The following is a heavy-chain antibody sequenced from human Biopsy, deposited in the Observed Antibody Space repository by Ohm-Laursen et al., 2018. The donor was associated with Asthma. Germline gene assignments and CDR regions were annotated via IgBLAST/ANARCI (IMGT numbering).Heavy chain of an antibody. D-gene: IGHD3-3*01. CDR2: MSFDGRQT. CDR3: AKRRGYSDLTDFDH. Sequence: SLRLSCSASGFSFGSYGMHWVRQAPGKGLEWVAVMSFDGRQTYYADSMKGRFTISRDNAKSTLYLQMNRLRTDDTAVYYCAKRRGYSDLTDFDHWGQGTLVTVSS. J-gene: IGHJ4*02. CDR1: GFSFGSYG. V-gene: IGHV3-30*18.